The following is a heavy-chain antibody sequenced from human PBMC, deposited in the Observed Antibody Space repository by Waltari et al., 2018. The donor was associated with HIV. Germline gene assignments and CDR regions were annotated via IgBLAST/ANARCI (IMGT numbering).Heavy chain of an antibody. D-gene: IGHD4-4*01. J-gene: IGHJ5*02. V-gene: IGHV4-39*01. CDR2: MFYTGRT. CDR1: GGSMTSSSYY. CDR3: ARSFSGYSNYFDP. Sequence: QLQLQGSGPGLVKSSGTLSLTCTVSGGSMTSSSYYWGWIRHPPGKGLGWFWSMFYTGRTYHNPSLRGRLTISVGTSKNQSCLKLTSVTAADTAVYYCARSFSGYSNYFDPWGQGTLVTVSS.